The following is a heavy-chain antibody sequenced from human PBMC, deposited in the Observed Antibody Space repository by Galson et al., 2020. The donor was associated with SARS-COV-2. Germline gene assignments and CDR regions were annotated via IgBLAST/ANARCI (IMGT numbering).Heavy chain of an antibody. Sequence: ETSETLSLTCTVSGGSIASGGYYWNWIRQHPGKGLEWIGSIYYSGSTYYNPSLKSRVSMSVDTSRNQFSLKLTSVTAADTAVYYCARQSYTVTTELVPRGLDVWGQGTTVTVSS. CDR3: ARQSYTVTTELVPRGLDV. CDR2: IYYSGST. V-gene: IGHV4-31*03. J-gene: IGHJ6*02. D-gene: IGHD4-17*01. CDR1: GGSIASGGYY.